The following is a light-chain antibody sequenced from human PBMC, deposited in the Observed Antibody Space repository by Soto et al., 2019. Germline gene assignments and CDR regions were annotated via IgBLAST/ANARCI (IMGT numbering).Light chain of an antibody. CDR1: SSNIGKNY. CDR2: END. CDR3: GTWDSSLTAFWDSSLSGFV. J-gene: IGLJ1*01. V-gene: IGLV1-51*01. Sequence: QSVLTQPPSVSAAPGQKVTISCSGSSSNIGKNYVSWYKQFPGTAPKLLIYENDKRPSGIPDRFSASKSGTSATLGITGLQTGDEADYYCGTWDSSLTAFWDSSLSGFVFGPGTKLTVL.